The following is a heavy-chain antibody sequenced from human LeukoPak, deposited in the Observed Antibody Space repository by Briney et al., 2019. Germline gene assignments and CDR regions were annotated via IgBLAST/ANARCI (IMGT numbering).Heavy chain of an antibody. Sequence: PGGSLRLSCAASGFTFSSYAMSWVRQAPGKGLEWVSAISGSGGSTYYADSVKGRFTISRDNSKNTLYLQMNSLRAEDTAVYYCAKDYVLLWFGELPEPRGNGMDVWGQGTTVTVSS. CDR2: ISGSGGST. V-gene: IGHV3-23*01. D-gene: IGHD3-10*01. CDR3: AKDYVLLWFGELPEPRGNGMDV. J-gene: IGHJ6*02. CDR1: GFTFSSYA.